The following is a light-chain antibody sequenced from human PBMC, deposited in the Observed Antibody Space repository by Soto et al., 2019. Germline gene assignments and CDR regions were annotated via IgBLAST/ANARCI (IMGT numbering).Light chain of an antibody. CDR1: QSVSRS. V-gene: IGKV3-11*01. CDR3: QQRSNR. J-gene: IGKJ4*01. Sequence: EIVLTQSPATLSLSPGDRAVLSCRASQSVSRSLTWYQHKPGQAPRLLIYDASTRATGIPRRFSGSGSGTDFTLTISSLEPEDFAVYYCQQRSNRFGGGTKVAIK. CDR2: DAS.